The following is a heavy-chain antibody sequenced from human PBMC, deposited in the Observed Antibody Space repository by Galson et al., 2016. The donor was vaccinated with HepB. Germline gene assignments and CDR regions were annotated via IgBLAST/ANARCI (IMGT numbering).Heavy chain of an antibody. CDR3: AGDSHYGLDV. CDR2: IYQRGST. J-gene: IGHJ6*02. V-gene: IGHV4-4*02. CDR1: AGSISTDHA. Sequence: SETLSPTCGVSAGSISTDHAWTWVRQSPGKGLEWIGEIYQRGSTTYNPSLESRVTMSVDTSQSQSSLKLTSVTAADTAVYFWAGDSHYGLDVWGQGTTVTVSS.